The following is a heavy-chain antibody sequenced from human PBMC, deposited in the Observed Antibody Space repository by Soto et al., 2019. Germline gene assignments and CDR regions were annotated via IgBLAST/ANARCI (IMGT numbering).Heavy chain of an antibody. D-gene: IGHD2-15*01. CDR1: GGSISSFY. Sequence: SETLSLTCTISGGSISSFYWNWIRQAPGKGLEWIGYIYYTGTTNYNPSLKSRVTISVDTSKNQFSLKLSSVTAADTAVYYCARSLGYCSGGSCYNHYYYMDVWGKGTTVTVSS. V-gene: IGHV4-59*12. CDR2: IYYTGTT. J-gene: IGHJ6*03. CDR3: ARSLGYCSGGSCYNHYYYMDV.